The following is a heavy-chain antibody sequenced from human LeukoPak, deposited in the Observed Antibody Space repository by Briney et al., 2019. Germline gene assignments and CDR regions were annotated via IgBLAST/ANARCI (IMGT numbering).Heavy chain of an antibody. CDR2: ISGSGGST. CDR1: GFTFSSYA. CDR3: AKGGMVATKPNFDY. V-gene: IGHV3-23*01. Sequence: GGSLRLSCAASGFTFSSYAMSWVRQAPGKGLEWVSAISGSGGSTYYADSVKGRFTISRDNSKNTLYLQMNSLRAEDTALYYCAKGGMVATKPNFDYWGQGTLVTVSS. J-gene: IGHJ4*02. D-gene: IGHD5-12*01.